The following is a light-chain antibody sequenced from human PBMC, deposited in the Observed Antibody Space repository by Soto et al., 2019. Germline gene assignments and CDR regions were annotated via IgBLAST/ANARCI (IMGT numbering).Light chain of an antibody. J-gene: IGLJ7*01. CDR2: EDT. Sequence: VLSQPASVSGSRGQSITISCTGTSSDVGNYNLVSWYQQYPGKAPKLMIFEDTKRPSGVSHRFSGSKSGNTASLTIAGLQPEDAADYYCCSYAGSSTMTFGGGTQLTVL. CDR1: SSDVGNYNL. CDR3: CSYAGSSTMT. V-gene: IGLV2-23*01.